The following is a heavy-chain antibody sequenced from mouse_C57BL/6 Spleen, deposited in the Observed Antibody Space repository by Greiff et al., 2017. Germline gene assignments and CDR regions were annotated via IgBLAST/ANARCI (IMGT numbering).Heavy chain of an antibody. Sequence: VQLQQPGAELVKPGASVKLSCKASGYTFTSYWMHWVKQRPGRGLEWIGRIDPNSGGTKYNEKFKSKATLTVDKPSSTAYMQLSSLTSEDSAVYYCATKVVARYYYAMDYWGQGTSVTVSS. D-gene: IGHD1-1*01. CDR3: ATKVVARYYYAMDY. CDR2: IDPNSGGT. V-gene: IGHV1-72*01. CDR1: GYTFTSYW. J-gene: IGHJ4*01.